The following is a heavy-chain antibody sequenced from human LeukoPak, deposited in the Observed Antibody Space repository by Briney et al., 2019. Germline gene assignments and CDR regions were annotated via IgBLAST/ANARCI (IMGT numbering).Heavy chain of an antibody. CDR3: ARDNLLLSSSWSALIFDY. V-gene: IGHV3-30*04. Sequence: PGGSLRLSCAASGFTFSSYAMHWVRQAPGKGLEWVAVISYDGSNKYYADSVKGRFTISRDNSKNTLYLQMNSLRAEDTAVYYCARDNLLLSSSWSALIFDYWGQGTLVAVSS. CDR2: ISYDGSNK. D-gene: IGHD6-6*01. CDR1: GFTFSSYA. J-gene: IGHJ4*02.